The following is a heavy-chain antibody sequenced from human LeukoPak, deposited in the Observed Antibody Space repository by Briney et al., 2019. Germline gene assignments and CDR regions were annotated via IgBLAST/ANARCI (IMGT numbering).Heavy chain of an antibody. CDR3: ARYCGGDCYRNDY. J-gene: IGHJ4*02. CDR2: ISSSSSYI. D-gene: IGHD2-21*02. Sequence: PGGSLRLSCAGSGFTYSSYSMNWVRQAPGKGLEWVSSISSSSSYIYYADSVKGRFTISRDNAKKSLYLQMNSLRAEDTAVYYCARYCGGDCYRNDYWGQGTLVTVSS. CDR1: GFTYSSYS. V-gene: IGHV3-21*01.